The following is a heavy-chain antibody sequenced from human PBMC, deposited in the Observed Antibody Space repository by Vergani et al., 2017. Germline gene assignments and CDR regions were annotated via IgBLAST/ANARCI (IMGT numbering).Heavy chain of an antibody. J-gene: IGHJ4*02. CDR1: GGSITSSSYY. CDR3: ARTESFILRYFHWAL. CDR2: IYHIGGA. D-gene: IGHD3-9*01. V-gene: IGHV4-39*01. Sequence: QLHLQESGPGLVKPSETLSLTCTVSGGSITSSSYYWGWIRQPPGKGLEWIGNIYHIGGAYYNPSLKVRVTMYVDTSKNQFSLEVNPVTAADTAIYFCARTESFILRYFHWALWGQGTLVTVSS.